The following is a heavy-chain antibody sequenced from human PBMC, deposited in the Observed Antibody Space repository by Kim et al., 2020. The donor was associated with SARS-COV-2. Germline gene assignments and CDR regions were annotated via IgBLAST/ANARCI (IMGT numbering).Heavy chain of an antibody. V-gene: IGHV3-33*01. CDR1: GFTFSTYG. J-gene: IGHJ4*02. CDR2: IWNDGSNK. D-gene: IGHD6-6*01. CDR3: ATEYSASSAFDF. Sequence: GGSLRLSCAASGFTFSTYGMHWVRQPPGRGLEWVAMIWNDGSNKFYTDSVKGRFAISRDNFSNTLYLQMNSLRAEDTAVYYCATEYSASSAFDFWGQGSLVTVSS.